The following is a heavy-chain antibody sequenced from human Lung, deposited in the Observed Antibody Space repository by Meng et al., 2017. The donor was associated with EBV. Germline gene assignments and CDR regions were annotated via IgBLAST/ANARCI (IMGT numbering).Heavy chain of an antibody. Sequence: VQLQQSGPGLVKPSQTLSLTCVLSGDSVSSHSAAWNWIRQSTSRGLEWLGRTYYRSKWYNDYAVSVKSRITINPDTSKNQFSLQLNSVTPEDTAVYYCARGATSVFDLWGRGTLVTVSS. CDR2: TYYRSKWYN. J-gene: IGHJ2*01. CDR3: ARGATSVFDL. CDR1: GDSVSSHSAA. V-gene: IGHV6-1*01.